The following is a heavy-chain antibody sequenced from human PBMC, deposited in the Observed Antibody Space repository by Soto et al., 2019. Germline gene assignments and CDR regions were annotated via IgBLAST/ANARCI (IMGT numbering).Heavy chain of an antibody. CDR3: ARGLSSYSGYVRYFDY. CDR2: IYHSGST. J-gene: IGHJ4*02. Sequence: PSETLSLTCAVSGGSISSGGYSWSWIRQPPGKGLEWIGYIYHSGSTYYNPSLKSRVTISVDRSKNQFSLKLSSVTAADTAVYYCARGLSSYSGYVRYFDYWGQGTLVTGSS. V-gene: IGHV4-30-2*01. CDR1: GGSISSGGYS. D-gene: IGHD5-12*01.